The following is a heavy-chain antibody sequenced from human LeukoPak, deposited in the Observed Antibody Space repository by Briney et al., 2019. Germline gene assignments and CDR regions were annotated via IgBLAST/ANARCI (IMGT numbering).Heavy chain of an antibody. Sequence: GGSLRLSCAASGFTFSSYGMSWVRQAPGKGLEWVSAISGSGGSTYYADSVKGRFTISRDNSKNTLYLQMNSLRAEDTAVYYCAKSTAYYYDSSGYYYDYWGQGTLVTVSS. CDR1: GFTFSSYG. J-gene: IGHJ4*02. V-gene: IGHV3-23*01. D-gene: IGHD3-22*01. CDR2: ISGSGGST. CDR3: AKSTAYYYDSSGYYYDY.